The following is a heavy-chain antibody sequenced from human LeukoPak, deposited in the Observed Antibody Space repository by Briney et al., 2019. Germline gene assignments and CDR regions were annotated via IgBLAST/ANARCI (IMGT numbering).Heavy chain of an antibody. CDR3: ARHITGTTLDY. Sequence: SETLSLTCTVSGGSISSGGYYWSWIRQHPGKGLEWIGYISYSGSTYYNPSLKSRVTISVDTSKNQFFLQLSSVTAADTAVYYCARHITGTTLDYWGQGTLVTVSS. V-gene: IGHV4-31*03. CDR1: GGSISSGGYY. CDR2: ISYSGST. J-gene: IGHJ4*02. D-gene: IGHD1-7*01.